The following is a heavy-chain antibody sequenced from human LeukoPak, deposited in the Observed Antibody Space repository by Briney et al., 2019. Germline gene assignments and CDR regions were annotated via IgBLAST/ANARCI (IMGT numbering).Heavy chain of an antibody. V-gene: IGHV5-51*01. J-gene: IGHJ4*02. CDR2: IYPGDSDT. D-gene: IGHD3-22*01. CDR1: GYSFTIYW. Sequence: GESLKISCKASGYSFTIYWIGWVRQMPGKGLEWMGFIYPGDSDTRYSPSFQGQVTISADKSISTAYLQWSSLRASDTAMYYCARRSYFDSSVCPDYWGQGTLVTVSS. CDR3: ARRSYFDSSVCPDY.